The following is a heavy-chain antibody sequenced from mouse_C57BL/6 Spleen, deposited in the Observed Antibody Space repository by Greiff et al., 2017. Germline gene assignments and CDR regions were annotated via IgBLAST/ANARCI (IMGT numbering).Heavy chain of an antibody. CDR3: ARGAGDWYFDV. CDR1: GYAFSSSW. CDR2: IYPGDGDT. J-gene: IGHJ1*03. V-gene: IGHV1-82*01. Sequence: VKLQESGPELVKPGASVKISCKASGYAFSSSWMNWVKQRPGKGLEWIGRIYPGDGDTNYNGKFKGKATLTADKSSSTAYMQLSSLTSEDSAVYFFARGAGDWYFDVWGTGTTVTVSS.